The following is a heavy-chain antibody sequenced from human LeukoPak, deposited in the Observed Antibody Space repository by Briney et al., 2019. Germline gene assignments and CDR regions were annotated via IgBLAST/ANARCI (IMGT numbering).Heavy chain of an antibody. CDR3: ARFTVYFDY. D-gene: IGHD4-11*01. CDR2: IYYSGST. CDR1: GGSISSSSYY. J-gene: IGHJ4*02. V-gene: IGHV4-61*05. Sequence: SGTLSLTCTVSGGSISSSSYYWGWIRQPPGKGLEWIGYIYYSGSTNYNPSLKSRVTISVDTSKNQFSLKLSSVTAADTAVYYCARFTVYFDYWGQGTLVTVSS.